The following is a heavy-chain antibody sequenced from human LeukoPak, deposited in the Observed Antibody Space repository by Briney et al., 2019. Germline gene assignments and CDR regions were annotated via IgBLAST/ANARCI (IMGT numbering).Heavy chain of an antibody. D-gene: IGHD3-22*01. V-gene: IGHV4-34*01. CDR2: INHSGST. Sequence: SETLSLTCAVYGGSLSGYYWSWIRQPPGKGLEWIGEINHSGSTNYNPSLKSRVTISVDTSMDQFSLKLSSVTAADTAVYYCARETYYYDSSGSDAFDIWGQGTMVTVSS. CDR3: ARETYYYDSSGSDAFDI. J-gene: IGHJ3*02. CDR1: GGSLSGYY.